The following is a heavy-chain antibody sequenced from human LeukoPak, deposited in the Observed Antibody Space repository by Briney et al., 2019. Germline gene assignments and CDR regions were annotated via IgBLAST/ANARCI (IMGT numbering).Heavy chain of an antibody. V-gene: IGHV3-30*18. CDR3: AKDTDYYGSEGPINLYYYYHYGMDV. J-gene: IGHJ6*02. CDR2: LSYGGRNK. D-gene: IGHD3-10*01. Sequence: GGPQRLSCAPSGFPFRSYGMHWAPRAPGKGREGVAVLSYGGRNKIYADSVKGRFTISRDNSKNTLYLQMNSLRAEDTAVYYCAKDTDYYGSEGPINLYYYYHYGMDVWGQGTTVTVSS. CDR1: GFPFRSYG.